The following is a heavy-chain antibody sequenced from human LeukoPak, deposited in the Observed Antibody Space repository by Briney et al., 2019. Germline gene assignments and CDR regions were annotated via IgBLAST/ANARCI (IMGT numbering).Heavy chain of an antibody. D-gene: IGHD2-21*01. CDR1: GFTFSTYS. J-gene: IGHJ3*02. V-gene: IGHV3-48*02. Sequence: PGGSLRLSCAASGFTFSTYSMNWVRQAPGKGLEWVSYISSSISSIYYADSVKGRFTISRDNAKNSLYLQMNSLRDEDTAVYYCARAYCAGDCYDRFAFEIWGRGTMVTVSS. CDR3: ARAYCAGDCYDRFAFEI. CDR2: ISSSISSI.